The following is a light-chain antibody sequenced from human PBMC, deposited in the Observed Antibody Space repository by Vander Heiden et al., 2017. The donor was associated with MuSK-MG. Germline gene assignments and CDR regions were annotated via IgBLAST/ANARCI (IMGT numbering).Light chain of an antibody. J-gene: IGLJ3*02. CDR1: DSNIGTST. V-gene: IGLV1-44*01. Sequence: QSVLTQPPSASGTPGQRVTISCSGSDSNIGTSTVSWYQQLPGMAPQLLICSTNKRPSGVPDRFSGAKSGPSASLIISGLQSEDEADYSCAAWDDSLNGPVFGGGTKLTVL. CDR2: STN. CDR3: AAWDDSLNGPV.